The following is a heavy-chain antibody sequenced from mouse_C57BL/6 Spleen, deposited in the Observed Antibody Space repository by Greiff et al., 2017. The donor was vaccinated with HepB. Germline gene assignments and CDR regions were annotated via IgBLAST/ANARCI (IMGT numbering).Heavy chain of an antibody. J-gene: IGHJ2*01. CDR2: INPSSGYT. Sequence: VKLQESGAELARPGASVKMSCKASGYTFTSYTMHWVKQRPGQGLEWIGYINPSSGYTKYNQKFKDKATLTADKSSSTAYMQLSSLTSEDSAVYYCARRGYDYDGGYYFDYWGQGTTLTVSS. D-gene: IGHD2-4*01. CDR1: GYTFTSYT. V-gene: IGHV1-4*01. CDR3: ARRGYDYDGGYYFDY.